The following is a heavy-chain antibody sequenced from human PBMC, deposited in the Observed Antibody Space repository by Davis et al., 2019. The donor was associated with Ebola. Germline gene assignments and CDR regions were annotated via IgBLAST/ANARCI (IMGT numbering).Heavy chain of an antibody. J-gene: IGHJ6*04. Sequence: ASVKVSCKASGYTFTSYGISWVRQAPGQGLEWMGWISAYNGNTNYAQKLQGRVTMTTDTSTSTAYMELRSLRSDDTAVYYCARDGYSSPQKTAYYYYYGMDVWGKGTTVTVSS. CDR1: GYTFTSYG. CDR3: ARDGYSSPQKTAYYYYYGMDV. D-gene: IGHD6-19*01. V-gene: IGHV1-18*01. CDR2: ISAYNGNT.